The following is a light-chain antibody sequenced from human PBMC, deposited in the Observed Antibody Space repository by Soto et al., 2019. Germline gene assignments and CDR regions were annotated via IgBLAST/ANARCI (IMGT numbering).Light chain of an antibody. V-gene: IGKV3-20*01. CDR3: QQYNNWWT. Sequence: EIVLTQSPGTLSLSPGERATLSCRASQSVSSSYLAWYQQKPGQAPRLLIYGASSRATGIPDRFSGSGSETEFTLNISSLQAEDFAIYYCQQYNNWWTFGQGTKVEIK. CDR2: GAS. CDR1: QSVSSSY. J-gene: IGKJ1*01.